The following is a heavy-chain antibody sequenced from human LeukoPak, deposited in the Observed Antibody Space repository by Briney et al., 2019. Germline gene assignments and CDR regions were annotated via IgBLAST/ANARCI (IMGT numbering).Heavy chain of an antibody. CDR3: AKGRFSSSKYYFES. J-gene: IGHJ4*02. V-gene: IGHV3-23*01. CDR1: GFTFSSYA. Sequence: GGSLRLSCAASGFTFSSYAMNWVRQGPGKGLEWVASSSAGGGSTYYGDSVKGRFTISRDNSKNTLYLQMDNLRAEDTAVYYCAKGRFSSSKYYFESWGQGILVIVST. CDR2: SSAGGGST. D-gene: IGHD6-13*01.